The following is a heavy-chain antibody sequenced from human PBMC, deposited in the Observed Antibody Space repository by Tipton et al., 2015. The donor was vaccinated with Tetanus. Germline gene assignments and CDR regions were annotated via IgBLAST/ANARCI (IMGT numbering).Heavy chain of an antibody. V-gene: IGHV4-31*03. D-gene: IGHD1-1*01. CDR2: IYYSGDT. CDR3: ARANNEFPKKGPFDS. Sequence: TLSLTCSVSGGSINSGGYFWNWIRQQPGKGPEWIGYIYYSGDTFYNPSLKSRVTISVETSKNQFSLNLRSVTAADTAVYYCARANNEFPKKGPFDSWGQGSLVTVSS. J-gene: IGHJ4*02. CDR1: GGSINSGGYF.